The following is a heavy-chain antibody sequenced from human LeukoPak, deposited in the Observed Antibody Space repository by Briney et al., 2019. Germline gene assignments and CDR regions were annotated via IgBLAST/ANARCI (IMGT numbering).Heavy chain of an antibody. CDR1: GGSISSYY. CDR2: IYYSGST. CDR3: ARQKRSGYLVDY. J-gene: IGHJ4*02. Sequence: PSETLSLTCTVSGGSISSYYWSWIRQPPGKGLEWIGYIYYSGSTNYNPSLKSRVTISVDTSKNQFSLKLSSVTAADTAVYYCARQKRSGYLVDYWGQGTLVTVSS. D-gene: IGHD3-3*01. V-gene: IGHV4-59*08.